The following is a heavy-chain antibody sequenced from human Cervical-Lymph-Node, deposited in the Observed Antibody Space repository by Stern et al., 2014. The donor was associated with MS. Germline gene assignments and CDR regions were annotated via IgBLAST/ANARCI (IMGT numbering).Heavy chain of an antibody. CDR2: FDPEKGET. V-gene: IGHV1-24*01. CDR1: GYSLPELS. CDR3: ATDIAGLGTSAFDM. D-gene: IGHD1-7*01. Sequence: QVQLVQSGAEVKKPGASVKVSCKVSGYSLPELSMHCVRQAPGKGLEWMGGFDPEKGETDYAQQLQGRVTMTEDTSTDSVYMKLSSLRSEDTAVYYCATDIAGLGTSAFDMWGQGTRVTVSS. J-gene: IGHJ3*02.